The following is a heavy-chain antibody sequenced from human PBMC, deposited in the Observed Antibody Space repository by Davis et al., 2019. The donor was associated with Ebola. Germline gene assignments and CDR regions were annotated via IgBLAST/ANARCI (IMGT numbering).Heavy chain of an antibody. Sequence: GESLKISCAASGFTFSSYAMSWVRQAPGKGLEWVSAISGSGGSTYYADSVKGRFTISRDNSKNTLYLQTNSLRAEDTAVYYCAKRLARGYYFDYWGQGTLVTVSS. CDR3: AKRLARGYYFDY. V-gene: IGHV3-23*01. CDR2: ISGSGGST. D-gene: IGHD6-6*01. CDR1: GFTFSSYA. J-gene: IGHJ4*02.